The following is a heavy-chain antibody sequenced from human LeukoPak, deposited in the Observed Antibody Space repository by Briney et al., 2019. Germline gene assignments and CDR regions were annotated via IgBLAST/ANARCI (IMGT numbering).Heavy chain of an antibody. J-gene: IGHJ4*02. Sequence: PSETLSLTCTVSGGSISSYYWSWIRQPPGKGLEWVGYIYYTGSTNYNPSLKSRVNISVDKSKNKFSLKLSSVTAADTAVYYCARAFSSGWYPYSIGGLWFDYWGQGTLVTVSS. CDR3: ARAFSSGWYPYSIGGLWFDY. CDR1: GGSISSYY. D-gene: IGHD6-19*01. CDR2: IYYTGST. V-gene: IGHV4-59*01.